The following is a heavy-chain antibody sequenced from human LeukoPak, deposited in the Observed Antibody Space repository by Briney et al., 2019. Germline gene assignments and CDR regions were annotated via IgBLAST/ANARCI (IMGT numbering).Heavy chain of an antibody. D-gene: IGHD1-26*01. CDR3: ARRGNPRGSYFYYFDY. V-gene: IGHV4-59*08. CDR2: IYYSGST. J-gene: IGHJ4*02. Sequence: SETLSLTCTVSGGSISSYDWSWIRQPPGKGLEWIGYIYYSGSTNYNPSLKSRVTISVDTSKNPFSLKLSSVTAADTAVYYCARRGNPRGSYFYYFDYWGQGTLVTVSS. CDR1: GGSISSYD.